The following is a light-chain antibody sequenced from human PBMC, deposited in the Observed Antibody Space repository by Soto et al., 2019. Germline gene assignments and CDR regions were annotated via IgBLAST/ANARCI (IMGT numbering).Light chain of an antibody. Sequence: EIVVTQSPGTLSLSPGERATLSCRASQSVRSRYLAWYQQKPGRAPRLLIYGASNRATGIPDRFSGSGSGTDFTLTVSRLEPADFAVYFCQQYDTSPGTFGQGTKVDIK. CDR3: QQYDTSPGT. V-gene: IGKV3-20*01. J-gene: IGKJ1*01. CDR2: GAS. CDR1: QSVRSRY.